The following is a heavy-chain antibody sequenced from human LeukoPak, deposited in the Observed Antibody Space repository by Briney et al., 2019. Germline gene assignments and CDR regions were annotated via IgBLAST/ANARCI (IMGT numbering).Heavy chain of an antibody. V-gene: IGHV4-59*01. CDR2: IYNSGST. Sequence: SETLSLTCTVSGGSISSYHWSWIRQPPGKGLEYIGYIYNSGSTNYKPSPKSRVTISIATSKNQLSLKLSSVTNADTAVYYCASRGAARPGGSYSRDVWGQGTTVTVSS. CDR1: GGSISSYH. CDR3: ASRGAARPGGSYSRDV. J-gene: IGHJ6*02. D-gene: IGHD6-6*01.